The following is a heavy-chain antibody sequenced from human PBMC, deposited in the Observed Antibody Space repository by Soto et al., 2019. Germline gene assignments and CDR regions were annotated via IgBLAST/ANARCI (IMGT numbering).Heavy chain of an antibody. CDR3: ARGSSGWFSFDY. V-gene: IGHV4-39*01. J-gene: IGHJ4*02. D-gene: IGHD6-19*01. CDR2: IYYSGST. CDR1: GGSISSSSYY. Sequence: PSETLSLTCTVSGGSISSSSYYWGWIRQPPGKGLEWIGSIYYSGSTYYNQSLKSRVTISVDTSKNQFSLKLSSVTAADTAVYYCARGSSGWFSFDYWGQGTLVTVSS.